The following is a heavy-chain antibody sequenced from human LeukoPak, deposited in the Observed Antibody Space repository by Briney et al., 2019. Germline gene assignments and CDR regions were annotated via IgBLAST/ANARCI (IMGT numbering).Heavy chain of an antibody. CDR3: ARVGLRYCTNGVCPYYFDY. D-gene: IGHD2-8*01. CDR1: GFTFSSYA. Sequence: GGSLRLSCAASGFTFSSYAMHWVRQAPGKGLEWVAVISYDGSNKYYADSVKGRFTISRDNSKNTLYLQMNSLRAEDTAVYYCARVGLRYCTNGVCPYYFDYWGQGTLVTVSS. J-gene: IGHJ4*02. V-gene: IGHV3-30-3*01. CDR2: ISYDGSNK.